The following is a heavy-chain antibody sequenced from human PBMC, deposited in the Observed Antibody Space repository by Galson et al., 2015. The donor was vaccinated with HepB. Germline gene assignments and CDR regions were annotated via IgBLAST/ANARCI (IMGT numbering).Heavy chain of an antibody. D-gene: IGHD3-10*01. J-gene: IGHJ4*02. V-gene: IGHV3-66*01. Sequence: SLRLSCASSGFTVSSDYMSWVRQAPGKGLEWVSVTYSGGITYYADSVKGGFSISRDTSKNTLYLQMSSLRAEDTAVYYCARSGYYGSGSYHPGNFDYWGQGTLVTVSS. CDR2: TYSGGIT. CDR3: ARSGYYGSGSYHPGNFDY. CDR1: GFTVSSDY.